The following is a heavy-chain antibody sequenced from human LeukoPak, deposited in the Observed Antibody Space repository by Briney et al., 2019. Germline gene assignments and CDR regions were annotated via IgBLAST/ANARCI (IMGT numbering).Heavy chain of an antibody. CDR1: GGTFSSYV. Sequence: SVKVSCKASGGTFSSYVISWVRQAPGQGLEWMGRIIPMFGTANYAQKLQGRVTTTTDESTSTAYMELSSLRSEDTAVYYCARDLFYGSGSYYDYWGQGTLVTVSS. CDR3: ARDLFYGSGSYYDY. CDR2: IIPMFGTA. J-gene: IGHJ4*02. D-gene: IGHD3-10*01. V-gene: IGHV1-69*05.